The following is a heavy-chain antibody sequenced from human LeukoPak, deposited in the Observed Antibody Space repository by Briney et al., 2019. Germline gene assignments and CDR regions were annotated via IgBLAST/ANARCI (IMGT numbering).Heavy chain of an antibody. CDR3: ARGSGYYYYFDY. V-gene: IGHV1-69*13. CDR1: GGTFSSYA. J-gene: IGHJ4*02. D-gene: IGHD3-22*01. CDR2: IIPIFGTA. Sequence: SVKVSCKASGGTFSSYAISWVRQAPGQGLEWMGGIIPIFGTANYAQKFQGRVTITADESTSAAYMELSSLRSEDTAVYYCARGSGYYYYFDYWGQGTLVTVSS.